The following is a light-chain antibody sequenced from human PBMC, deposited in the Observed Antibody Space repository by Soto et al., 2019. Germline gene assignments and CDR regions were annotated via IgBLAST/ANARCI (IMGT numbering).Light chain of an antibody. CDR1: QNVFSD. CDR2: GAT. V-gene: IGKV3-15*01. CDR3: QQYRSFRRT. Sequence: EIRLTQSPATLSVSPGETATLSCRASQNVFSDLAWYQQKPGQAPRLLVYGATTMATDAPAKFRGSGSGTECSLHISSLQSEDFATYYFQQYRSFRRTFGQGSKLEI. J-gene: IGKJ1*01.